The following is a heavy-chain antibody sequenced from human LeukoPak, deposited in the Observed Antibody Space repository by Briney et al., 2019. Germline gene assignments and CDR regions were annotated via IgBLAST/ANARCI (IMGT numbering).Heavy chain of an antibody. CDR2: ISAYNGNT. J-gene: IGHJ4*02. CDR1: VYTFTKYG. CDR3: ARPPKHYSDSSGYFGN. V-gene: IGHV1-18*01. Sequence: GASVKVSFKAAVYTFTKYGIHEVRQAPGQGLEWMGWISAYNGNTNYAQKLQGRVTMTTDTSTSTAYMELRSLRSEDTAVYDCARPPKHYSDSSGYFGNWGQGTLVTVSS. D-gene: IGHD3-22*01.